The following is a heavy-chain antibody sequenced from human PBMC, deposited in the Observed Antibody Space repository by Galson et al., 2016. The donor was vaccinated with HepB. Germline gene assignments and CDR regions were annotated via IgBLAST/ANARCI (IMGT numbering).Heavy chain of an antibody. CDR1: GFTSSTYW. CDR3: VRGYTSGR. J-gene: IGHJ4*02. Sequence: SLRLSCAASGFTSSTYWANWVRQGPGKGLEWVASIKQDGSQKFSVDSVKGRFTISRDDAKNSLYLEMKSLRAEDTAVYYCVRGYTSGRWGQGTLVTVSS. CDR2: IKQDGSQK. V-gene: IGHV3-7*04. D-gene: IGHD6-19*01.